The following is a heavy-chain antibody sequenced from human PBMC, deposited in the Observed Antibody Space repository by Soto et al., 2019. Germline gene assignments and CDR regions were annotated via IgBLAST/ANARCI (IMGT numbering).Heavy chain of an antibody. CDR2: ISGRGDRT. CDR1: GFTVSSSA. D-gene: IGHD3-22*01. CDR3: LKDRYDSSAYYFFSDI. J-gene: IGHJ3*02. Sequence: PGGSLRLSCAASGFTVSSSAMSGTRQAPGNGLEWVSAISGRGDRTSYADSVKGRFTLSRDSSKNTLYLQANRLRAEDTAVFYCLKDRYDSSAYYFFSDIWGQGTMVTVSS. V-gene: IGHV3-23*01.